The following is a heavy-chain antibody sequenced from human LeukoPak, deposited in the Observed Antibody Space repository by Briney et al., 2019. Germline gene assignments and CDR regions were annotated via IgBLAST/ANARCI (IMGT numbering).Heavy chain of an antibody. D-gene: IGHD2-8*01. J-gene: IGHJ5*02. V-gene: IGHV4-38-2*02. CDR3: ARAFRDIVLKPINWFDP. CDR1: GYSISSGYY. CDR2: IYYSGSA. Sequence: SETLSLTCTVSGYSISSGYYWGWIRQPPGKGLEWIGSIYYSGSAYYNPSLKSRVTISVDTSKNQFSLKLSSVTAADTAVYYCARAFRDIVLKPINWFDPWGQGTLVTVSS.